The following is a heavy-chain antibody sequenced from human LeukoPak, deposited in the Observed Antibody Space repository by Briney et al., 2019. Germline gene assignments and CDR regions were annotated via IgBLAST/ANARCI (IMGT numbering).Heavy chain of an antibody. D-gene: IGHD3-3*01. CDR1: GYTFTSYD. V-gene: IGHV1-8*01. J-gene: IGHJ5*02. Sequence: GASVKVSCKASGYTFTSYDINWVRQATGQGLEWMGWMNPNSGNTGYAQKFQGRVTMTRNTSISTAYMELSSLRSEDTAVYYCAKIGRLGRITIFGVGPRGNWCDPWGQGTLVTVSS. CDR2: MNPNSGNT. CDR3: AKIGRLGRITIFGVGPRGNWCDP.